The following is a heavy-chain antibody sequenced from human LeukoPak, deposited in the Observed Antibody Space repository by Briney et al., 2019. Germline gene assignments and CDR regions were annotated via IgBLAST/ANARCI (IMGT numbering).Heavy chain of an antibody. CDR2: ISGSGGST. CDR1: GFIFSDHY. V-gene: IGHV3-23*01. D-gene: IGHD3-9*01. CDR3: AKDHDYDILTGEDYFDY. Sequence: PGGSLRLSCAASGFIFSDHYMDWVRQAPGKGLEWVSAISGSGGSTYYADSVKGRFTISRDNSKNTLYLQMNSLRAEDTAVYYCAKDHDYDILTGEDYFDYWGQGTLVTVSS. J-gene: IGHJ4*02.